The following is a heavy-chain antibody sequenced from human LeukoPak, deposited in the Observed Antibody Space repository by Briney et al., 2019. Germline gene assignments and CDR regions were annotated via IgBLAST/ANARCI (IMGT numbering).Heavy chain of an antibody. Sequence: SETLSLTCTVSGYSISSGYYWGWSRQPPEKGLECIGSIYHSRSTYYNPSLKSRVTKSVDTYKNQFSLKLSSVTAADTDVYYCGRRISDYYGWGSSVPYNWFDPWGQGSLVTVSS. CDR1: GYSISSGYY. J-gene: IGHJ5*02. D-gene: IGHD3-10*01. CDR3: GRRISDYYGWGSSVPYNWFDP. CDR2: IYHSRST. V-gene: IGHV4-38-2*02.